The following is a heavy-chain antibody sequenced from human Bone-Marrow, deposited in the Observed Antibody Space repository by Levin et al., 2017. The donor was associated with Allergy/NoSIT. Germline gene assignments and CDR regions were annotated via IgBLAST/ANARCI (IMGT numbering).Heavy chain of an antibody. Sequence: ETLSLTCAASGITVGNNYMSWVRRTPGKRLEWVAVIYSVGSTYYADSVKGRFTISRESVKNTVYLQMNNLRGEDTAVYYCARDANGIYWGQGTLVTVSS. V-gene: IGHV3-66*01. J-gene: IGHJ4*02. CDR2: IYSVGST. CDR1: GITVGNNY. CDR3: ARDANGIY. D-gene: IGHD1-1*01.